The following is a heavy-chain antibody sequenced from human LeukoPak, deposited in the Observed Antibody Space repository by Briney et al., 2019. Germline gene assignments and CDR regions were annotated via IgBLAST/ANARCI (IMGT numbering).Heavy chain of an antibody. Sequence: PSETLSLTCAVSGGSISSGGYSWSWIRQPPGKGLEWIGYIYHSGSTYYNPSLKSRVTISVDTSKNQFSLKLSSVTAADTAVYYCASTISNYDFWSGSLYNWFDPWGQGTLVTVSS. V-gene: IGHV4-30-2*02. D-gene: IGHD3-3*01. CDR3: ASTISNYDFWSGSLYNWFDP. CDR2: IYHSGST. CDR1: GGSISSGGYS. J-gene: IGHJ5*02.